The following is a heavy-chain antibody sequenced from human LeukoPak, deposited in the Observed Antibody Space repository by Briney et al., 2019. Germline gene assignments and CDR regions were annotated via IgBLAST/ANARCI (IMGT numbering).Heavy chain of an antibody. CDR3: ASGLYDAFDI. CDR1: GFTFSSYA. V-gene: IGHV3-30-3*01. D-gene: IGHD2-2*02. J-gene: IGHJ3*02. Sequence: GGSLRLSCEASGFTFSSYAMHWVRQAPGKGLEWVAVISYDGSNKYYADSVKGRFTISRDNSKNTLYLQMNSLRAEDTAVYYCASGLYDAFDIWGQGTMVTVSS. CDR2: ISYDGSNK.